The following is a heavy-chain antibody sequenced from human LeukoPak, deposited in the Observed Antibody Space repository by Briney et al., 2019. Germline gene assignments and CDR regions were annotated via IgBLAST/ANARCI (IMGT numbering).Heavy chain of an antibody. CDR2: INPSGGST. J-gene: IGHJ4*02. Sequence: ASVKVSCKASGGTFSSYAISWVRQAPGQGLEWMGIINPSGGSTSYAQKFQGRVTMTRDMSTSTVYMELSSLRSEDTAVYYCAREAGYSSSSSNDYWGQGTLVTVSS. CDR1: GGTFSSYA. D-gene: IGHD6-6*01. CDR3: AREAGYSSSSSNDY. V-gene: IGHV1-46*01.